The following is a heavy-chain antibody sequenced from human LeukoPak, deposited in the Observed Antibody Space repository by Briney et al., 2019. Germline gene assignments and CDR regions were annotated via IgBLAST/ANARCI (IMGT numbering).Heavy chain of an antibody. V-gene: IGHV3-7*01. J-gene: IGHJ6*02. CDR2: MNRDGSEK. CDR1: GFTFSSYW. D-gene: IGHD3-16*01. Sequence: PGGSLRLSCAASGFTFSSYWMSWVRQAPGKGLEWVANMNRDGSEKNYVDSIKGRFTISRDNAANSLYLQMNSLRVEDTDVYYCARDGGIIRFGGQDVWGQGTTVIVS. CDR3: ARDGGIIRFGGQDV.